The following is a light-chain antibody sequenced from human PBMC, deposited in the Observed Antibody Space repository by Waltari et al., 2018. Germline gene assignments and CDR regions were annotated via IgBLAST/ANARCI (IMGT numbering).Light chain of an antibody. V-gene: IGKV3-15*01. CDR3: LQYKNWPRT. Sequence: ETVMTQSPATLSVSPGERVTLSCRASQNVNSKLSWYQQKPGQAPRLLINGASTRATGIPARFSGSGSGTEFTLTISSLQSEDFGIYYGLQYKNWPRTFGQGTKVDIK. CDR1: QNVNSK. CDR2: GAS. J-gene: IGKJ1*01.